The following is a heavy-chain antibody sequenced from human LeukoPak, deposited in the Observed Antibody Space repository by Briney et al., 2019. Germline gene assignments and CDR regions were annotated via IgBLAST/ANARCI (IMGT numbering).Heavy chain of an antibody. D-gene: IGHD5-24*01. CDR2: IWYDGSNK. J-gene: IGHJ1*01. V-gene: IGHV3-33*01. CDR1: GFTFSSDG. CDR3: ARGDGYNDAEYLQH. Sequence: GRSLRLSCAASGFTFSSDGMHWVRQAPGKGLEGVAVIWYDGSNKYYGDSVKGRFTISRDNSKKTLYIQMNSLRVEDTAVYYCARGDGYNDAEYLQHWGQGTLVTVS.